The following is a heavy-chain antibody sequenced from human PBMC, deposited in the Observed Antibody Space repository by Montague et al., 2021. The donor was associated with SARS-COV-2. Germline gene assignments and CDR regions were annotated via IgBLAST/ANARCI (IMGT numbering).Heavy chain of an antibody. CDR1: GGPISSYY. J-gene: IGHJ3*02. CDR3: ARGSYGPVAFDI. V-gene: IGHV4-59*01. CDR2: IYYSGGT. D-gene: IGHD5-18*01. Sequence: SESLSLICTVSGGPISSYYWSWIRQPPGKGLEWIGYIYYSGGTNYNPSLKSRVTISLDTSKNQFSLKLNSVTAADTAVYYCARGSYGPVAFDIWGQGTMVTVSS.